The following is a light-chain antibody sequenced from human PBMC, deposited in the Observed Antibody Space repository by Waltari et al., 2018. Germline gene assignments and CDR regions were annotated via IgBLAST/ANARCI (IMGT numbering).Light chain of an antibody. J-gene: IGLJ2*01. CDR1: ISNIATNT. CDR2: IND. Sequence: QSVLTQPPSVSATPGQTVTIPCSGSISNIATNTVNWYQHLPGTAPKLLIYINDQRPSGVPDRFSASKSGTSASLAISGLQSEDEAYYYCAVWDDSLNGPVFGGGTKLTAL. CDR3: AVWDDSLNGPV. V-gene: IGLV1-44*01.